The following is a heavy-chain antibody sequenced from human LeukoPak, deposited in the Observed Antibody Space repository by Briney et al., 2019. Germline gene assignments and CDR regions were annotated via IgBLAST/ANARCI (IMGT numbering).Heavy chain of an antibody. Sequence: ASVKVSCKASGYTFTGYYMHWVRQAPGQGLEWMGIINPSGGSTSYAQKFQGRVTMTRDTSTSTVYMELSSLRSEDTAVYYCARDRRIAAAGTSPFYWGQGTLVTVSS. CDR3: ARDRRIAAAGTSPFY. CDR2: INPSGGST. V-gene: IGHV1-46*01. CDR1: GYTFTGYY. J-gene: IGHJ4*02. D-gene: IGHD6-13*01.